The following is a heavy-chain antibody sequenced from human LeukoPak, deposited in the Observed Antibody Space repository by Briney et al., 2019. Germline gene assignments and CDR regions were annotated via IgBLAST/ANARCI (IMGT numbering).Heavy chain of an antibody. CDR2: IRSKTDGGTA. CDR1: GFTFSNAW. J-gene: IGHJ2*01. D-gene: IGHD2-8*02. Sequence: PGGSLRLSCAASGFTFSNAWMSWVRQAPGKGLEWVGRIRSKTDGGTADYAPPVKGRFTISRDDSKNTLYLQVNSLKTEDTAVYFCTTEGLVVPRSYWFFDLWGRGTLVTVSS. CDR3: TTEGLVVPRSYWFFDL. V-gene: IGHV3-15*01.